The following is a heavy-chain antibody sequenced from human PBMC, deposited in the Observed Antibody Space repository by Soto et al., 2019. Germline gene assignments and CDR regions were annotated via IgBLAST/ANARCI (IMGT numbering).Heavy chain of an antibody. CDR3: ARGVYLSLVRTGWFDP. D-gene: IGHD3-10*01. Sequence: QVQLQESGPGLVKASETLSLTCTVSGTSMSGHFWSWMRQPPGKGLEWIGYGYYSGSTLYNPSLKSRVTISLDTSKNRFSLRLNSVTSADTAVYYCARGVYLSLVRTGWFDPWGQGTLVTVSS. J-gene: IGHJ5*02. V-gene: IGHV4-59*11. CDR1: GTSMSGHF. CDR2: GYYSGST.